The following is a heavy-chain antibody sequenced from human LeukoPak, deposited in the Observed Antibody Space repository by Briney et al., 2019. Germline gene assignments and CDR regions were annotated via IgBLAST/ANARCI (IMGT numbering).Heavy chain of an antibody. Sequence: PGGSLRLSCAGSGFTFYNYAMSWVRQAPGKGLEWVAGIDGDGVRTFYADSVKGRFSISRDNSKNTLYLQIDSLRVEDTAVYYCAIPPKYSGYDFDPWGQGTLVTVSS. CDR3: AIPPKYSGYDFDP. D-gene: IGHD5-12*01. J-gene: IGHJ5*02. CDR1: GFTFYNYA. V-gene: IGHV3-23*01. CDR2: IDGDGVRT.